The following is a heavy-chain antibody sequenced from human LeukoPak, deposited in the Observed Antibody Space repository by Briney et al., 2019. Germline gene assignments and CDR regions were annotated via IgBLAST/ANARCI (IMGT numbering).Heavy chain of an antibody. CDR3: ASCYSYYYYYMDV. J-gene: IGHJ6*03. D-gene: IGHD2-2*02. CDR1: GYSISSGYY. V-gene: IGHV4-38-2*02. CDR2: IYYSGSA. Sequence: SETLSLTCTVSGYSISSGYYWGWIRQPPGKGLEWIGNIYYSGSAYYNPSLKSRVTISVDTSKNQFSLKLSSVTAADTAVYYCASCYSYYYYYMDVWGKGTTVTISS.